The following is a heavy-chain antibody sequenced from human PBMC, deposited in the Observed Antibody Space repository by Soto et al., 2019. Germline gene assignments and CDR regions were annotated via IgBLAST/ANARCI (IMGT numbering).Heavy chain of an antibody. CDR1: GGSFGGYY. V-gene: IGHV4-34*01. CDR2: INHSGST. CDR3: AREGPISSWLYYFDY. D-gene: IGHD6-13*01. J-gene: IGHJ4*02. Sequence: SETLSITCAVYGGSFGGYYWSWIRQPPGKGLEWIGEINHSGSTNYNPSLKSRVTISVDTSKNQFSLKLSSVTTADTAVYYRAREGPISSWLYYFDYWGQGTLVTVSS.